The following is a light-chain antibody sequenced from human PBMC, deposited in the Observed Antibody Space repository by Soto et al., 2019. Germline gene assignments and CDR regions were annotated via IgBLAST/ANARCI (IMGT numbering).Light chain of an antibody. J-gene: IGKJ1*01. CDR1: QSVSSN. V-gene: IGKV3-15*01. CDR2: GAS. Sequence: EIVMTQSPATVSVSPGERATLSCRASQSVSSNLAWYQQKHGQAPRLLIQGASTRATGIPDRFSGSGSGTEFTLIITSLKSEDFAVYYCQQYNDWPRTFGQGTKVDI. CDR3: QQYNDWPRT.